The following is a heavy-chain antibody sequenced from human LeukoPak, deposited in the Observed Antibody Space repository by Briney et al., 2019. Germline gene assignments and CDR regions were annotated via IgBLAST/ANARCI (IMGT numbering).Heavy chain of an antibody. CDR2: INWNGAST. CDR1: GFSFDDLG. Sequence: GGSLRLSCAASGFSFDDLGMTWVRQVPGKGLEWVAGINWNGASTGYADSVRSRFTISRDNAKNSLYLQMNSLRAEDTALYYCARAVCPTIKFCDSSYFMDVWGKGTTVNVS. V-gene: IGHV3-20*04. D-gene: IGHD6-6*01. J-gene: IGHJ6*03. CDR3: ARAVCPTIKFCDSSYFMDV.